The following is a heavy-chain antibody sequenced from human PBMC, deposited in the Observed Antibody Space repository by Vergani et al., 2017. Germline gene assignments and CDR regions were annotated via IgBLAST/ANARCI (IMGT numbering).Heavy chain of an antibody. CDR3: ARDPLYSTTWPFHLRDMDV. J-gene: IGHJ6*02. CDR2: FYTGGGT. V-gene: IGHV4-61*02. D-gene: IGHD6-13*01. Sequence: QVQLQESGPGLVRPSQTLSLTCTVSGGSISSGGYYWSWFRQPAGKGLEWIGRFYTGGGTSYNPSLKSRVTISVDTSKNQFSLQLSSVTAADTAVYYCARDPLYSTTWPFHLRDMDVWGQGTTVTVSS. CDR1: GGSISSGGYY.